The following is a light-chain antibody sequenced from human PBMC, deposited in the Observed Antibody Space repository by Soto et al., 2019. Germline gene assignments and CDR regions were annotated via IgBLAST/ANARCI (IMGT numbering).Light chain of an antibody. V-gene: IGKV1-39*01. CDR3: QQSYNTPLT. J-gene: IGKJ1*01. CDR1: QTIGTY. CDR2: DAS. Sequence: IEVTQSPSSLAASVGDRVTITCRASQTIGTYLNWYRHKSGAAAELLIYDASTLQSGVPSRFRGGASGTDFTLTISSLQLDDFATYYCQQSYNTPLTFGQGTKVDIK.